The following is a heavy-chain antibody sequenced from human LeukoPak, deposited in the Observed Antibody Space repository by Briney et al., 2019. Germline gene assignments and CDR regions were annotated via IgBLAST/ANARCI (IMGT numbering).Heavy chain of an antibody. CDR1: GGTFSSYT. CDR2: IIPILGIA. V-gene: IGHV1-69*02. CDR3: ASAMTTVVTHYYYYMDV. D-gene: IGHD4-23*01. J-gene: IGHJ6*03. Sequence: ASVKVSCKASGGTFSSYTISWVRQAPGQGLEWMGRIIPILGIANYAQKFQGRVTVTADKSTSTAYMELSSLRSEDTAVYYCASAMTTVVTHYYYYMDVRGKGTTVTVSS.